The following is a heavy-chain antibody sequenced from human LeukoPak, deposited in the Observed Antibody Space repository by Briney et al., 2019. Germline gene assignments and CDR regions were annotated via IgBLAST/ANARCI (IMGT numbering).Heavy chain of an antibody. J-gene: IGHJ4*02. Sequence: PSETLSLTCTVSGGSISTYYWIWIRQPPGKGLEWIGYIYYSGITNYNPSLKSRATISVDTSKNQFSLKLNSVTAADTAVYYCAKRGSNTWSDFDYWGQGTLVTVSS. D-gene: IGHD6-13*01. CDR1: GGSISTYY. CDR2: IYYSGIT. V-gene: IGHV4-59*08. CDR3: AKRGSNTWSDFDY.